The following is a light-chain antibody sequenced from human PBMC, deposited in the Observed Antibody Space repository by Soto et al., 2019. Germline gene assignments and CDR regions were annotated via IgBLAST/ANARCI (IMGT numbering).Light chain of an antibody. V-gene: IGKV4-1*01. CDR2: WAS. CDR1: RSVLYSSNNRNY. CDR3: QQHYDTPCT. J-gene: IGKJ3*01. Sequence: DIVMTQSPDSLAVSLGERATINCKSSRSVLYSSNNRNYLAWYQQKAGQPPKLLIYWASTRESGVPDRFSGSGSGTDFTLTISSLQAEDVAVYYCQQHYDTPCTFGPGTKVDIK.